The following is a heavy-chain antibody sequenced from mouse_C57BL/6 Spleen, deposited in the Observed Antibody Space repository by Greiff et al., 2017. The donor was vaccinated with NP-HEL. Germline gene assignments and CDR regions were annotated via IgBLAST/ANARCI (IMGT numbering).Heavy chain of an antibody. CDR3: ARSIITGWYFDV. V-gene: IGHV1-53*01. D-gene: IGHD2-4*01. Sequence: QVQLQQPGTELVKPGASVKLSCKASGYTFTSYWMHWVKQRPGQGLEWIGNINPSNGGTNYNEKFKSKATLTADKSSSTAYMQLNSLTSEDSAVYFCARSIITGWYFDVWGTGTTVTVSS. CDR1: GYTFTSYW. CDR2: INPSNGGT. J-gene: IGHJ1*03.